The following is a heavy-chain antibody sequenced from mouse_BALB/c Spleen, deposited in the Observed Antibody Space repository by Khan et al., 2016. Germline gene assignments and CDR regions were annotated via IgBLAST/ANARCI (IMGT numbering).Heavy chain of an antibody. CDR1: GFSLTGFG. J-gene: IGHJ2*01. Sequence: QVQLKESGPGLVAPSQSLSITCTVSGFSLTGFGINWVRQPPGKGLEWLGLIWGDGSTDYYSALKSRQSISRANSKCQTFSILDSLQADDTDRYYGAGGGGDFDYGGQGSTPTVSS. CDR3: AGGGGDFDY. CDR2: IWGDGST. V-gene: IGHV2-6-7*01.